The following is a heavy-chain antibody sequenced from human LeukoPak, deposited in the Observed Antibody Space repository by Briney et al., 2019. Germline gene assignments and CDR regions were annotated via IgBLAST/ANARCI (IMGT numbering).Heavy chain of an antibody. CDR1: GYTFASHG. CDR2: ISANNGNT. CDR3: ARGESCSGGSCPALWYYGMDV. V-gene: IGHV1-18*01. D-gene: IGHD2-15*01. Sequence: GASVKVSCKASGYTFASHGISWVRQAPGQGLEWMGWISANNGNTNYAQKFQGRVTMTIDTSTSTAYMELRSLRFDDTAVYYCARGESCSGGSCPALWYYGMDVWGQGTTVTVSS. J-gene: IGHJ6*02.